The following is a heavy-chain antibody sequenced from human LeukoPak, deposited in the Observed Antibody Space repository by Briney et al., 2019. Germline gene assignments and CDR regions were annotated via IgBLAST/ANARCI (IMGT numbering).Heavy chain of an antibody. CDR2: IYYSGST. CDR1: GGSISSSSYY. V-gene: IGHV4-39*01. D-gene: IGHD3-10*01. Sequence: SETLSLTCTVSGGSISSSSYYWGWIRQPPGKGLEWIGSIYYSGSTYYNPSLKSRVTISVDTSKNQFSLKLSSVTAADTAVYYCASDLYGSGSQDYWGQGTLVTVSS. J-gene: IGHJ4*02. CDR3: ASDLYGSGSQDY.